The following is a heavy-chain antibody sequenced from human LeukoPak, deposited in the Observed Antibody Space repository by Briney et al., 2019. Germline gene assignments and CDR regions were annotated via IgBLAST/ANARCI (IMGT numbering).Heavy chain of an antibody. CDR1: GFTVSSNY. V-gene: IGHV3-66*01. CDR2: IYSGGST. J-gene: IGHJ4*02. CDR3: ARSSCGGDCYAFDY. Sequence: GSLRLSCAASGFTVSSNYMSWVRQAPGKGLEWVSVIYSGGSTYYADSVKGRFTISRDNSKNTLYLQMNSLRAEDTAVYYCARSSCGGDCYAFDYWGQGTLVTVSS. D-gene: IGHD2-21*02.